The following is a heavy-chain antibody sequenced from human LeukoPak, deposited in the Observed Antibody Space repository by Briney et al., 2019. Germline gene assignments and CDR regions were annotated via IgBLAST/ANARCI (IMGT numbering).Heavy chain of an antibody. J-gene: IGHJ4*02. CDR2: INSNSGGT. Sequence: ASVKVSCKASGYTFTGYYMHWVRQAPGQGLEWMGWINSNSGGTNYAQKFQGRVTMTRDTSISTAYMELSRLRSDDTAVYYCARGERGGYFDWLSYPLFDYWGQGTLVTVSS. D-gene: IGHD3-9*01. CDR3: ARGERGGYFDWLSYPLFDY. V-gene: IGHV1-2*02. CDR1: GYTFTGYY.